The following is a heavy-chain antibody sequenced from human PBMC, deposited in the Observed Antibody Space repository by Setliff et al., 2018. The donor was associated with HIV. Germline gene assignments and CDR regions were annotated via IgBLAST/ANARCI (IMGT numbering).Heavy chain of an antibody. V-gene: IGHV4-59*12. Sequence: SETLSLTCSVSGGSISGSYWSWIRQSPERRLEWIGYVYYTGSTHYNPSLKSRVSISVDTSENRFSLRLSSMTAADTAVYYCARPYGDPPYYYYMDVWGKGTTVTVSS. CDR1: GGSISGSY. D-gene: IGHD4-17*01. CDR2: VYYTGST. CDR3: ARPYGDPPYYYYMDV. J-gene: IGHJ6*03.